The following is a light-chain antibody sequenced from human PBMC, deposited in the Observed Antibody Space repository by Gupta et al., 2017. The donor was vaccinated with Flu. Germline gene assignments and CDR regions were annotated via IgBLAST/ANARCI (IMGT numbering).Light chain of an antibody. J-gene: IGKJ2*01. CDR1: QKISSY. Sequence: DIQMTQSPSSLSASVGDRVTITCRASQKISSYLNWYQQKPGKAPKLLIYTGSSLQSGVPPRFSGSGCGTDFTLTISRRQPEDFATYCCRQRDNTPYTFGQGTKLEIK. CDR3: RQRDNTPYT. V-gene: IGKV1-39*01. CDR2: TGS.